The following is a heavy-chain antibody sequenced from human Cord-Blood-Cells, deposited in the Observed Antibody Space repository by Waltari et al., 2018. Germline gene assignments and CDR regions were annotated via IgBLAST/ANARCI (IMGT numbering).Heavy chain of an antibody. J-gene: IGHJ5*02. D-gene: IGHD2-2*01. CDR1: GGSISSSNW. CDR2: IYHSGST. V-gene: IGHV4-4*02. CDR3: ARVGYCSSTSCPLNWFDP. Sequence: QVQLQESGPGLVKPSGTLSLTCAVSGGSISSSNWWSWVRQPPGKGLEWIGEIYHSGSTNYNPSLKSRVTISVDKSKNQFSLKLSSVTAADTAVYYCARVGYCSSTSCPLNWFDPWGQGTLVTVSS.